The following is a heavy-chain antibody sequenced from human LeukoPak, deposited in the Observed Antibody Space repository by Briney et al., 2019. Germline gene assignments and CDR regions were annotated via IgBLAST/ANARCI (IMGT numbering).Heavy chain of an antibody. CDR3: TTDCSSTSCYGDGAFDF. Sequence: KPGGSLRLSCVASGFNFNNVWMSWVRQAPGKGLEWVGRIKKQVDGGATDYAAPVKGRFTISRDDSKNTLYLQMNSLKTEDTAVYYCTTDCSSTSCYGDGAFDFWGQGTMVTVSS. V-gene: IGHV3-15*01. CDR2: IKKQVDGGAT. J-gene: IGHJ3*01. D-gene: IGHD2-2*01. CDR1: GFNFNNVW.